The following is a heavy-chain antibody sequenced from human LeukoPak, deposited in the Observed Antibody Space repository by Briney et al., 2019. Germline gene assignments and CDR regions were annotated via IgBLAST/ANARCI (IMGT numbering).Heavy chain of an antibody. V-gene: IGHV1-69*05. J-gene: IGHJ4*02. CDR3: AIEDGDSMFWGVTPH. CDR1: GGTFNSYA. CDR2: IMFQYGTA. Sequence: ASVKVSCKASGGTFNSYAISWVRQAPGQGIEWMGRIMFQYGTANFAQKFRGRVTITTDDSTRTGYMELSSLKSEDTARYYCAIEDGDSMFWGVTPHWGQGTLVTVSS. D-gene: IGHD3-16*01.